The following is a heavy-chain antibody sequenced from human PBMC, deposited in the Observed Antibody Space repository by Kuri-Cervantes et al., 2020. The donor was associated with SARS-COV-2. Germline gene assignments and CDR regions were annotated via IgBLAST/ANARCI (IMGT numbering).Heavy chain of an antibody. D-gene: IGHD2-15*01. V-gene: IGHV1-69*04. CDR3: ARKSRCSGGCNYGMDV. CDR1: GGTFSSYA. J-gene: IGHJ6*02. Sequence: SVKVSCKASGGTFSSYAISWVRQAPGQGLEWMGRIIPILGIANYAQKFQGRVTMTRDTSTSTIYMELSSLRSEDTAVYYCARKSRCSGGCNYGMDVWGQGTTVTVSS. CDR2: IIPILGIA.